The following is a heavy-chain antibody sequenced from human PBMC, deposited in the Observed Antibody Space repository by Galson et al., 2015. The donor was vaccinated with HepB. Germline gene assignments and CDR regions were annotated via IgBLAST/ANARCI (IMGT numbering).Heavy chain of an antibody. CDR2: INVGTGYT. Sequence: SVKVSCKASGYTFKNYAMHWVRQAPGQRPEWMGWINVGTGYTKYSQKFQGRVTITRDTSASTLYMELRSLRSEDTAVYYCAREGGGSGWCDTWGQGTLVTVSS. CDR1: GYTFKNYA. J-gene: IGHJ5*02. D-gene: IGHD6-19*01. CDR3: AREGGGSGWCDT. V-gene: IGHV1-3*01.